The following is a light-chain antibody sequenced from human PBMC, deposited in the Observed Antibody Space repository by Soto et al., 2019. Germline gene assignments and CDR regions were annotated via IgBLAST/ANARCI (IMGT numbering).Light chain of an antibody. J-gene: IGKJ1*01. CDR3: QQYNNWPQT. V-gene: IGKV3-15*01. Sequence: EIVMTQSPATLSVSPGERATLSCRASQSVSSNLAWYQQKPGQAPRLLIYGASTRATGIPARFSGSGSGTDCTPTISSLQSEDFAVYYCQQYNNWPQTFGQGTKVEIK. CDR1: QSVSSN. CDR2: GAS.